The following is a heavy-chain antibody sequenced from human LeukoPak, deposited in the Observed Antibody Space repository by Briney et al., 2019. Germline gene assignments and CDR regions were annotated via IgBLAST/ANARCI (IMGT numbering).Heavy chain of an antibody. V-gene: IGHV1-18*01. Sequence: GASVKVSCKASGYTFTSYGISWVRQAPGQGLEWMEWISAYHGNTNYAQKLQGRVTMTTDTSTSTAYMELRSLRSDDTAVYYCARDLGTPYYYYGMDVWGQGTTVTVSS. CDR2: ISAYHGNT. CDR1: GYTFTSYG. J-gene: IGHJ6*02. D-gene: IGHD7-27*01. CDR3: ARDLGTPYYYYGMDV.